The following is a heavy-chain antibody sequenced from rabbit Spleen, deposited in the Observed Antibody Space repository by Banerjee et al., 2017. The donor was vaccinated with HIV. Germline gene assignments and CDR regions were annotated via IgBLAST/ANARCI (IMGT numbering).Heavy chain of an antibody. CDR3: ARGAAFITSGYDK. D-gene: IGHD1-1*01. CDR2: IDSGSSGFT. CDR1: GVSFSSNSY. J-gene: IGHJ4*01. Sequence: QSLEESGGDLVKPGASLTLTCTASGVSFSSNSYMCWVRQAPGKGLEWIACIDSGSSGFTYFASWAKGRFTISKTSSTTVTLQMTSLTAADTATYFCARGAAFITSGYDKWGPGTLVTVS. V-gene: IGHV1S40*01.